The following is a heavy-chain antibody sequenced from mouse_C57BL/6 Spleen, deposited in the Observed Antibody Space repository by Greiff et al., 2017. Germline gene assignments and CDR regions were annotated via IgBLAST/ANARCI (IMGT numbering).Heavy chain of an antibody. CDR2: IDPETGGT. V-gene: IGHV1-15*01. Sequence: QVQLKQPGAELVRPGASVTLSCKASGYTFTDYEMHWVKQTPVHGLEWIGAIDPETGGTAYNQKFKGKAILTADKSSSTAYMEHRSLTSEDSAVYYCTDYGNYDYWGQGTTLTVSS. CDR1: GYTFTDYE. D-gene: IGHD2-1*01. CDR3: TDYGNYDY. J-gene: IGHJ2*01.